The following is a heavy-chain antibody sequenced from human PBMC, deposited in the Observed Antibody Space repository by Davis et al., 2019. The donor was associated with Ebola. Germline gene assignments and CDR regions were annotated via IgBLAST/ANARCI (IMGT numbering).Heavy chain of an antibody. V-gene: IGHV4-34*01. Sequence: SETLSLTCAVYGGSFSGYYWSWIRQPPGKGLEWIGEIYHSGSTNYNPSLKSRVTISVDTSKNQFSLKLSSVTAADTAVYYCARDGFVTTHYYYGMDVWGQGTTVTVSS. D-gene: IGHD4-11*01. CDR2: IYHSGST. CDR3: ARDGFVTTHYYYGMDV. J-gene: IGHJ6*02. CDR1: GGSFSGYY.